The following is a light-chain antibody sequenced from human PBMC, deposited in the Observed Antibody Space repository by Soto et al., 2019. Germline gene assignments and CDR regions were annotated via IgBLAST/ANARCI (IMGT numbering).Light chain of an antibody. CDR2: AAS. CDR3: QQVNSYPLT. V-gene: IGKV1-39*01. CDR1: QSISSY. J-gene: IGKJ3*01. Sequence: DIQMTQSPSSLSASVGDRVTITCRAGQSISSYLNWYQQKPGKAPKLLIYAASSLQSGVPSRFSGSGSGTEFTLTISSLQPDDFATYYCQQVNSYPLTFGPGTKVDIK.